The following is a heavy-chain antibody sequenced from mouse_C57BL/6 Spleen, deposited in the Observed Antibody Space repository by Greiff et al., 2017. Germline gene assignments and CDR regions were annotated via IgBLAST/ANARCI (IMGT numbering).Heavy chain of an antibody. V-gene: IGHV5-4*01. CDR3: AREDLLTDY. D-gene: IGHD2-1*01. CDR2: ISDGGSYT. J-gene: IGHJ2*01. Sequence: EVQLQQSGGGLVKPGGSLKLSCAASGFTFSSYAMSWVRQTPEKRLEWVATISDGGSYTYYPDNVKGRFTISRDNAKNNLYLQMSHLKSEDTAMYYCAREDLLTDYWGQGTTLTVSS. CDR1: GFTFSSYA.